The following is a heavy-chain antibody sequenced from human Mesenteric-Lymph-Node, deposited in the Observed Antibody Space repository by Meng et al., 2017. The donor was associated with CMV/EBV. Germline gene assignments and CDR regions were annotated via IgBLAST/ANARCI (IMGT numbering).Heavy chain of an antibody. CDR2: INPISGGT. Sequence: TFTGDYMHCVRQAPGQGREWMGRINPISGGTNYAQKFQGRVTMTRDTSISTAYMELSRLRSDDTAVYYCARSGYCSSTSCAYYFQHWGQGTLVTVSS. CDR1: TFTGDY. D-gene: IGHD2-2*01. V-gene: IGHV1-2*06. CDR3: ARSGYCSSTSCAYYFQH. J-gene: IGHJ1*01.